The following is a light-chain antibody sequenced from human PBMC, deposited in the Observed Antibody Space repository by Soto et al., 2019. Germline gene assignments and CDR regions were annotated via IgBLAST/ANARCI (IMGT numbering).Light chain of an antibody. V-gene: IGKV1-5*03. CDR3: QQYNSYWT. Sequence: DIQMTQSPSTLSASVGDRVTITCRASQSLSSWLAWYQQKPGKAPKLLIYEASSLDTGVPSRFSGSGSGTEFTLTISSLQPDDFATYYCQQYNSYWTFGQGTKVEIK. CDR2: EAS. J-gene: IGKJ1*01. CDR1: QSLSSW.